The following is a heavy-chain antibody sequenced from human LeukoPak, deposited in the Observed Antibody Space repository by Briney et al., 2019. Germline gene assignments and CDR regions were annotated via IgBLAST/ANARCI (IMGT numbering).Heavy chain of an antibody. J-gene: IGHJ3*02. V-gene: IGHV3-21*01. CDR2: ISSSSSYI. CDR1: GVTFSSYS. CDR3: ARVGSGYSYGFDI. Sequence: GGSLRLSCAASGVTFSSYSMNWVRQGPGKGLEWVSSISSSSSYIYYADSVKGRFTISRDNAKNSLYLQMNSLRSEDTAVYYCARVGSGYSYGFDIWGQGTMVTVSS. D-gene: IGHD5-18*01.